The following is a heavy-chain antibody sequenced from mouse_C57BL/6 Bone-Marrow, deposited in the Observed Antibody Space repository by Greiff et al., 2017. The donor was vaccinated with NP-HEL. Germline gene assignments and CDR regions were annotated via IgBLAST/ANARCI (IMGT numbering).Heavy chain of an antibody. D-gene: IGHD1-1*01. CDR2: IDPENGDT. V-gene: IGHV14-4*01. CDR3: TTVVCFDC. CDR1: GFNIKDDY. Sequence: VQLQQSGAELVRPGASVKLSCTASGFNIKDDYMHWVKQRPEQGLEWIGWIDPENGDTEYASKFQGKATITADTSSNTAYLQLSSLTSADTAVFFCTTVVCFDCWGQGTDLAVSS. J-gene: IGHJ2*01.